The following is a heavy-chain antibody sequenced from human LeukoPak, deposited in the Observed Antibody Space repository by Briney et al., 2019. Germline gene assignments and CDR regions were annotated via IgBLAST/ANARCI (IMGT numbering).Heavy chain of an antibody. J-gene: IGHJ3*02. Sequence: ASVKVSCKVSGHTLSEISMRWVRQAPGKGLEWMGSFDPEDGETMYAENFQGRFTMTEDTSRDTAYMELSSLRSEDTAVYFCATDKGGPGTTFHDPFDNWGQGTMVTVSS. CDR3: ATDKGGPGTTFHDPFDN. D-gene: IGHD1-7*01. CDR1: GHTLSEIS. V-gene: IGHV1-24*01. CDR2: FDPEDGET.